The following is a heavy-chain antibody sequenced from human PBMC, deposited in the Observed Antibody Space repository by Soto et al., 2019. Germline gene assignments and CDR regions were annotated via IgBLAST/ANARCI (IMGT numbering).Heavy chain of an antibody. CDR2: IYHAGSP. Sequence: PSETLSLTCGVSGGSISSSSWWTWVRQSPGKGLEWIGEIYHAGSPNYNPSFQSRVTILADKSKNHFSLRLTSMTAADTAIYYCARGLSFRGDFDVWGQGTTVTVSS. D-gene: IGHD2-21*02. CDR1: GGSISSSSW. V-gene: IGHV4-4*02. J-gene: IGHJ3*01. CDR3: ARGLSFRGDFDV.